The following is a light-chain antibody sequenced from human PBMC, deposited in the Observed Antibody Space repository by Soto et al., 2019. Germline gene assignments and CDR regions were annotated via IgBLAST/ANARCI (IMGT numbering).Light chain of an antibody. CDR3: QQHRT. CDR2: GAS. CDR1: LRLSSSY. Sequence: EIVLTQSPATLSLSPGERATLSCRATLRLSSSYFAWYQQKPGHAPRLLIYGASSRAAGIPDRFTGSGSGTEFTLTISRLEPEDFAVYFCQQHRTFGQGTKVDIK. V-gene: IGKV3-20*01. J-gene: IGKJ1*01.